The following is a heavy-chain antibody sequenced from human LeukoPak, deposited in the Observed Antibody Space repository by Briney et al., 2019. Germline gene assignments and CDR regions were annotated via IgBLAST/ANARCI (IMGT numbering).Heavy chain of an antibody. V-gene: IGHV4-4*02. Sequence: PSGTLSLTCAVSGGSISSSNWWSWVRQSPGKGLEWIGEINHSGSTNYNPSLKSRVTISVDTSKNQFSLKLSSVTAADTAVYYCARKRKQWLVLGWFDPWGQGTLVTVSS. CDR3: ARKRKQWLVLGWFDP. D-gene: IGHD6-19*01. CDR2: INHSGST. CDR1: GGSISSSNW. J-gene: IGHJ5*02.